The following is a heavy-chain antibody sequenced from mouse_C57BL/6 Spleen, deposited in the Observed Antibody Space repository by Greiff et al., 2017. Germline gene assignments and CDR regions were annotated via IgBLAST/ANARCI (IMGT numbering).Heavy chain of an antibody. Sequence: VQLQQPGAELVKPGASVKLSCKASGYTFTSYWMHWVKQRPGRGLEWIGRIDPNSGGTKYNEKFKSKATLTVDKPSSTAYMQLSSLTSEDSAVYYCARDEVTTVVAPYFDYWGQGTTLTVSS. CDR1: GYTFTSYW. J-gene: IGHJ2*01. D-gene: IGHD1-1*01. CDR2: IDPNSGGT. CDR3: ARDEVTTVVAPYFDY. V-gene: IGHV1-72*01.